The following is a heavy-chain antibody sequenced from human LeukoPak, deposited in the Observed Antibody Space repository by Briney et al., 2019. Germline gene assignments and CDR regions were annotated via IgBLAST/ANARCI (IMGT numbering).Heavy chain of an antibody. V-gene: IGHV4-61*02. CDR2: IYTSGST. D-gene: IGHD2-2*01. CDR3: AREIKYQLLSPWFDP. Sequence: SETLSLTCTVSGGSISSGFYYWSWIRQPAGKGLEWIGRIYTSGSTNYNPSLKSRISISVDTSKNQFSLKLTSVTAADTAVYYCAREIKYQLLSPWFDPWGQGTLVTVSS. J-gene: IGHJ5*02. CDR1: GGSISSGFYY.